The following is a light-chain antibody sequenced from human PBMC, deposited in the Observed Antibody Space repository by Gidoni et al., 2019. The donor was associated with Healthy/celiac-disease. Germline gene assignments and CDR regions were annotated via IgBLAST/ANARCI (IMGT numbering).Light chain of an antibody. CDR3: QQYDNLPMYT. CDR2: DAS. V-gene: IGKV1-33*01. CDR1: QDISNY. Sequence: DIQMTQSPSSLSASVGDRVTITCQASQDISNYLNWYQQKPGTAPKLLIYDASNLETGVPSRFSGSGSWTDFTFTISSLQPEDIATYYCQQYDNLPMYTFGQGTKLEIK. J-gene: IGKJ2*01.